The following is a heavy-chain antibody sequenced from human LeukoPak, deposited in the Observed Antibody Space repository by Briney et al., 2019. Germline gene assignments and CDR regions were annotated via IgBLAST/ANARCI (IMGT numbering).Heavy chain of an antibody. J-gene: IGHJ4*02. CDR1: GLTFSDYY. Sequence: GGSLRLSCAASGLTFSDYYMSWIRQAPGKGLEWISYISSSSSYTNYADSVKGRFTIPRDNAKNSLYLQMNSLRAEDTAVYYCARDRRVSGFDYWGQGTLVTVSS. CDR3: ARDRRVSGFDY. V-gene: IGHV3-11*05. CDR2: ISSSSSYT.